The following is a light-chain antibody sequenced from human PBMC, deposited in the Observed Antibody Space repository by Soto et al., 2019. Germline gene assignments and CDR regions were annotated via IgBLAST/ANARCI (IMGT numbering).Light chain of an antibody. Sequence: EILLVQSPGTLSLSPGERATLSCRASQSLAGNYLAWYQQKPGQAPRLLIDGASTRATGTPDRFSGSGSGTDFTLTISRLEPEDFAVYYCQQYGTSPPLTFGGGTKVEIK. CDR2: GAS. CDR3: QQYGTSPPLT. J-gene: IGKJ4*01. V-gene: IGKV3-20*01. CDR1: QSLAGNY.